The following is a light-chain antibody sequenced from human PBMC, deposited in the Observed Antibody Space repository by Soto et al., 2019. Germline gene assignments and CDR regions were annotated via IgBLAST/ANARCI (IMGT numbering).Light chain of an antibody. Sequence: EIVMPQTPATLSVSPGERATLSCRASQSVSSNLAWYQQKPGQAPRLLSYGASTRATGIPARFSGSGPGTEFTLTISSLQSEDFAVYYCQQYNNWPRTFGQGTKVDNK. J-gene: IGKJ1*01. V-gene: IGKV3-15*01. CDR2: GAS. CDR3: QQYNNWPRT. CDR1: QSVSSN.